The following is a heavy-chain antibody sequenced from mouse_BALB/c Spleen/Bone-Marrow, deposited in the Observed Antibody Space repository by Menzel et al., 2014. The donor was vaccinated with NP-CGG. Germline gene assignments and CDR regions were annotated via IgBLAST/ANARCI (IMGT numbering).Heavy chain of an antibody. Sequence: VESGGGLVQPGGSRKLSCAASGFTFSSFGMHWVRQAPEKGLEWVAYISSGSTAICYADTVKGRFTISRDNPKNTLFLQMTSLRSEDTAMYYCARGGNWDDFDVWGAGTTVTVSS. CDR3: ARGGNWDDFDV. CDR2: ISSGSTAI. V-gene: IGHV5-17*02. CDR1: GFTFSSFG. D-gene: IGHD4-1*01. J-gene: IGHJ1*01.